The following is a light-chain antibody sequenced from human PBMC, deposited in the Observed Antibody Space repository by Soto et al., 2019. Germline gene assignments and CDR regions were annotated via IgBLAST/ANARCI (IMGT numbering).Light chain of an antibody. CDR3: QSYGSSLSAYV. CDR1: SSNIGAGYD. CDR2: DNI. Sequence: QSALTQPPSVSGAPGQRVTISCTGSSSNIGAGYDVHWYQQLPGTAPKLLIYDNINRPSGVPDRFSGSTSGTSASLAITGLQADDEADYYCQSYGSSLSAYVFGTGTKVTVL. J-gene: IGLJ1*01. V-gene: IGLV1-40*01.